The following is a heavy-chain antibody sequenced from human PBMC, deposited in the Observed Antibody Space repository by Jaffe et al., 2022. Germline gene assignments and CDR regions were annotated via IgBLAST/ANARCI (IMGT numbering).Heavy chain of an antibody. CDR3: ARDGAYCGGDCYSNSDVNWYFDL. Sequence: QVQLQESGPGLVKPSQTLSLTCTVSGGSISSGSYYWSWIRQPAGKGLEWIGRIYTSGSTNYNPSLKSRVTISVDTSKNQFSLKLSSVTAADTAVYYCARDGAYCGGDCYSNSDVNWYFDLWGRGTLVTVSS. CDR2: IYTSGST. CDR1: GGSISSGSYY. V-gene: IGHV4-61*02. D-gene: IGHD2-21*02. J-gene: IGHJ2*01.